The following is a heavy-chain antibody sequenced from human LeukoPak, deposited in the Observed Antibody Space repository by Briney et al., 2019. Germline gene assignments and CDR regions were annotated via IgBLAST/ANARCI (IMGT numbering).Heavy chain of an antibody. CDR3: ARAPAPILFDY. J-gene: IGHJ4*02. V-gene: IGHV3-21*01. CDR2: ISSSSSYI. CDR1: GFTFSSYS. D-gene: IGHD2-2*02. Sequence: GGSLRLSCAASGFTFSSYSMNWVRQAPGKGLEWVSSISSSSSYIYYADPVKGRFTISRDNAKNSLYLQMNSLRAEDTAVYYCARAPAPILFDYWGQGTLVTVPS.